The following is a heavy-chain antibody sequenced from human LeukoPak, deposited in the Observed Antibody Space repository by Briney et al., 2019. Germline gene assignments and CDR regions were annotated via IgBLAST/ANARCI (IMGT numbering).Heavy chain of an antibody. CDR3: VKDRYSSGWYLDY. CDR2: MSSNGGTT. CDR1: GFIFRSYA. Sequence: PGGPLRLSCSASGFIFRSYAMHWVRQAPGKGLEYVSAMSSNGGTTYYVDSVKGRFTISRDNSKNTLYLQMSSLRAEDTAVYYCVKDRYSSGWYLDYWGQGTLVTVSS. V-gene: IGHV3-64D*09. J-gene: IGHJ4*02. D-gene: IGHD6-19*01.